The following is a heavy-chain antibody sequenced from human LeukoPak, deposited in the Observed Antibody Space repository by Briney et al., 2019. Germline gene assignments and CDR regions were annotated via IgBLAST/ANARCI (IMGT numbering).Heavy chain of an antibody. CDR3: VHGYSFGPYGMDV. CDR1: GFPFSSYA. V-gene: IGHV3-64D*09. CDR2: ISDSGGST. D-gene: IGHD2-15*01. J-gene: IGHJ6*02. Sequence: GGSLRLSCSASGFPFSSYAMHWVRQAPGKGLEYVSAISDSGGSTYYADPVKGRFTISRDNSKNTLYLQMSSLRAEDTAVYFCVHGYSFGPYGMDVWGQGTTVTVSS.